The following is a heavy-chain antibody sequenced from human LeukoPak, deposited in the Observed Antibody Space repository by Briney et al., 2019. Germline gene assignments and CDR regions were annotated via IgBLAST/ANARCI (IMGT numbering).Heavy chain of an antibody. Sequence: NTSETLSLTCTVSGGSISSYYWSWIRQPPVKVLEWLGYIYSSGSTNYNPSLKSRVTISVDTSKNQFSLKLSSVTAADTAVYYCARVLGSGYSDYWGQGTLVTVSS. CDR1: GGSISSYY. D-gene: IGHD2-15*01. V-gene: IGHV4-59*01. CDR3: ARVLGSGYSDY. J-gene: IGHJ4*02. CDR2: IYSSGST.